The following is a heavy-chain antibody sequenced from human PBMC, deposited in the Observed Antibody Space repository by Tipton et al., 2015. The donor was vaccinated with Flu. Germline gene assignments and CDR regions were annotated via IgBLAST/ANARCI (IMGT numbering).Heavy chain of an antibody. V-gene: IGHV4-34*01. CDR1: GGSFSGYY. Sequence: TLSLTCAVYGGSFSGYYWIWIRQPPGKGLEWIGEINHSGSTNYNPSLKSRVTISVDTSKNQFSLKLSSVTAADTAVYYCARVGAGGDYDYVWGSPITGDAFDIWGQGTMVTVSS. D-gene: IGHD3-16*01. CDR3: ARVGAGGDYDYVWGSPITGDAFDI. CDR2: INHSGST. J-gene: IGHJ3*02.